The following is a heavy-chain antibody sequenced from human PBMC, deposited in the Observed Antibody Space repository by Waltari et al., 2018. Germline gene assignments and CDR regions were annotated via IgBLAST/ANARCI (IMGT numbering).Heavy chain of an antibody. D-gene: IGHD4-17*01. CDR2: IYTSGNT. CDR3: ARFPRDYSFDY. V-gene: IGHV4-61*02. J-gene: IGHJ4*02. CDR1: GGSINSGIYY. Sequence: QVQLQESGPGLVKPSQTLSLTCSVSGGSINSGIYYWTWIRQPAGKGLEWIGRIYTSGNTDYNPSLKSRVTMSMDTSKNQFSLNLSSVTAADTAVYYCARFPRDYSFDYWGQGTLVTVSS.